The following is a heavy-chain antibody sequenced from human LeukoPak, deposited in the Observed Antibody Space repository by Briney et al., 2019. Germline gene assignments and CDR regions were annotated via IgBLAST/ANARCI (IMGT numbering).Heavy chain of an antibody. CDR2: INPNSGGT. D-gene: IGHD6-13*01. Sequence: GASVKVSCKASGYTFIAYGITWVRQAPGQGLEWMGRINPNSGGTNCGQKFQDRVTLTRDTSIATAYMEPSSLTSDDTAVYYCARVDAASLAVHYWGQGTLVTVSS. CDR1: GYTFIAYG. V-gene: IGHV1-2*02. J-gene: IGHJ4*02. CDR3: ARVDAASLAVHY.